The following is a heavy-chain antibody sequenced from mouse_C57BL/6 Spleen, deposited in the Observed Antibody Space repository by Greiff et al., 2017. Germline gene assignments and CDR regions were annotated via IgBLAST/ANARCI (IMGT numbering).Heavy chain of an antibody. J-gene: IGHJ4*01. V-gene: IGHV14-2*01. CDR2: IDPEDGET. D-gene: IGHD1-1*01. Sequence: EVKLQESGAELVKPGASVKLSCTASGFNIKDYYMHWVKQRTEQGLEWIGRIDPEDGETKYAPKFQGKATITADTSSNTAYLQLSSLTSEDTAVYYCAMGDYYGSSYNYAMDYWGQGTSVTVSS. CDR1: GFNIKDYY. CDR3: AMGDYYGSSYNYAMDY.